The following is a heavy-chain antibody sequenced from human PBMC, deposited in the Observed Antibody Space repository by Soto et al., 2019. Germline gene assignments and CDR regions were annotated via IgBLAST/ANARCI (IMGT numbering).Heavy chain of an antibody. CDR1: GFTFSTYA. D-gene: IGHD6-13*01. Sequence: QVRLVESGGGVVQPGRSLRLSCAASGFTFSTYAMHWVRQSPGKGLEWVAVISIDGSNKYYADSVKGRFIISRDNSKNTVYVQMNSLRTEDTAVYFCARDGSWDLYTSSFHWGDYFDHWGQGTLVTVSP. J-gene: IGHJ4*02. CDR2: ISIDGSNK. CDR3: ARDGSWDLYTSSFHWGDYFDH. V-gene: IGHV3-30-3*01.